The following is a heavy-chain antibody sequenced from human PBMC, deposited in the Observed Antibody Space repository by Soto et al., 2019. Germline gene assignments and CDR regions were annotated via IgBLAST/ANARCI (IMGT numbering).Heavy chain of an antibody. CDR1: GYSFTSYW. D-gene: IGHD1-26*01. V-gene: IGHV5-51*01. CDR2: IYPGDSDT. J-gene: IGHJ6*02. CDR3: ARRSGSYYRYYYYYGTDV. Sequence: GESLKISCKGSGYSFTSYWIGWVRQMPGKGLEWMGIIYPGDSDTRYSPSFQGQVTISADKSISTAYLQWSSLKASDTAMYYCARRSGSYYRYYYYYGTDVWGQGTTVTVSS.